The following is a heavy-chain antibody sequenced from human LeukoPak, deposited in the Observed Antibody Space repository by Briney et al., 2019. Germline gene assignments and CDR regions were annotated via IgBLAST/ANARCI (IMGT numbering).Heavy chain of an antibody. CDR1: GGSISISNW. CDR2: IYHSGST. CDR3: ARVPSGGDYRFDY. V-gene: IGHV4-4*02. Sequence: SETLSLTCAVSGGSISISNWWSWVRPPPGRGLEWIGEIYHSGSTNYNPSLKSRVTISVDTSKNQFSLKLSSVTAADTAVYYCARVPSGGDYRFDYWGQGTLVTVSS. D-gene: IGHD4-17*01. J-gene: IGHJ4*02.